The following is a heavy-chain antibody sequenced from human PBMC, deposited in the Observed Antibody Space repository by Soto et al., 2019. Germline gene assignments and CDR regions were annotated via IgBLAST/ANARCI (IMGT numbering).Heavy chain of an antibody. CDR1: GGSTSSGGYS. Sequence: SETLSLTCAVSGGSTSSGGYSWSWIRQPPGKGLEWIGEINHSGSTNYNPSLKSRVTISVDTSKNQFSLKLGSVTAADTAVYYCARGAKNYYGSGSYYNSRRELRNRFDPWGQGTLVTVSS. V-gene: IGHV4-34*01. D-gene: IGHD3-10*01. CDR2: INHSGST. J-gene: IGHJ5*02. CDR3: ARGAKNYYGSGSYYNSRRELRNRFDP.